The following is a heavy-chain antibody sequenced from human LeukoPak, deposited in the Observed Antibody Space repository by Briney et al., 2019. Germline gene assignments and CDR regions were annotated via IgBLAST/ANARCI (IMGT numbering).Heavy chain of an antibody. CDR2: INPYSGDT. D-gene: IGHD3-10*01. CDR1: GYIFTGYF. V-gene: IGHV1-2*02. Sequence: ASVKVSCKASGYIFTGYFLHWLRQAPGQGLEWMGWINPYSGDTRYEQKFQGRVTMTRDTSISTAYMELSRLRSDDTAVYYCARCYYGSGSYYYYYYMDVWGKGTTVTVSS. J-gene: IGHJ6*03. CDR3: ARCYYGSGSYYYYYYMDV.